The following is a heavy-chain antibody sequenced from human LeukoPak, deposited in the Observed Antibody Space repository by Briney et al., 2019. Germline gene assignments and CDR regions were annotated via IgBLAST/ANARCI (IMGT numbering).Heavy chain of an antibody. D-gene: IGHD4-17*01. V-gene: IGHV7-4-1*02. J-gene: IGHJ5*02. CDR1: GYTFTSYA. CDR2: INNNTGNP. CDR3: ARDYGDYFNCFDP. Sequence: ASVNVSCKASGYTFTSYAMNWVRQAPGQGREWMGWINNNTGNPTYAQGFTGRFVFSLDTSVSTAYLQISSLKAEDTAVYYCARDYGDYFNCFDPWGQGTLVTVSS.